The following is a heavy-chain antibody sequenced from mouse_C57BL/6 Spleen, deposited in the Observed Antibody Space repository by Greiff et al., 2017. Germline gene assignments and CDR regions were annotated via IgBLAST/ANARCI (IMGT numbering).Heavy chain of an antibody. CDR1: GYTFTSYG. D-gene: IGHD1-1*01. V-gene: IGHV1-81*01. Sequence: QVQLQQSGAELARPGASVKLSCKASGYTFTSYGIRWVKQRPGQGLEWIGEIYPRSGNTYYNEKFMGKATLTADKSSSTAYMELRSLTSEDSAVYFCALTFITTVVADYWGQGTTLTVSS. CDR2: IYPRSGNT. CDR3: ALTFITTVVADY. J-gene: IGHJ2*01.